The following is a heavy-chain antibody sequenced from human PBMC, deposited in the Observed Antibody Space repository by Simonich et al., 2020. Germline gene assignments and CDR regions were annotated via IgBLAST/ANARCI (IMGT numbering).Heavy chain of an antibody. V-gene: IGHV4-39*01. Sequence: QLQLQESGPGLVKPSETLSLTCTVSGGSISSSSYYWGWIRQPPGKGLGWIGSIYYSGSTYYNPSLKGRVTISVDTSKNQFSLKLSSVTAADTAVYYCARWAYSSSYFDYWGQGTLVTVSS. CDR1: GGSISSSSYY. J-gene: IGHJ4*02. D-gene: IGHD6-6*01. CDR3: ARWAYSSSYFDY. CDR2: IYYSGST.